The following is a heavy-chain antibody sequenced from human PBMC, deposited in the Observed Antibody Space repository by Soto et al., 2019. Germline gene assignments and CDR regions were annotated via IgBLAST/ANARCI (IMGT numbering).Heavy chain of an antibody. Sequence: PGGSLRLSCEAAGFSFSIYSMNWVRQAPGKGLEWVSYMTSDSKTIHYADSVKGRFTIFRDNAKNSLYLQMNSLRVEDTAVYYCARGVTYGFDAWGQGTMVTVSS. D-gene: IGHD2-21*02. J-gene: IGHJ3*01. CDR2: MTSDSKTI. V-gene: IGHV3-48*01. CDR1: GFSFSIYS. CDR3: ARGVTYGFDA.